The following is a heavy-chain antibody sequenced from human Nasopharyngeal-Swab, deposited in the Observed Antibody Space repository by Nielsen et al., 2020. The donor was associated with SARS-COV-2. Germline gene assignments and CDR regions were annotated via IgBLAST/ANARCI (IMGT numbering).Heavy chain of an antibody. J-gene: IGHJ5*02. V-gene: IGHV1-69*10. D-gene: IGHD4-17*01. Sequence: SVKVSCKASGYTFTSYGISWVRQAPGQGLEWMGGIIPILGIANYAQKFQGRVTITADKSTSTAYMELSSLRSEDTAVYYCARESPYGDYLGWFDPWGQGTLVTVSS. CDR2: IIPILGIA. CDR3: ARESPYGDYLGWFDP. CDR1: GYTFTSYG.